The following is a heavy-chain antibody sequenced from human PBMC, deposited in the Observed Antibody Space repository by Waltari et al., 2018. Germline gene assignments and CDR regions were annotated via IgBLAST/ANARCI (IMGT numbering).Heavy chain of an antibody. CDR3: ARDKGSSGYYYMDV. CDR1: GFTFSSYA. Sequence: QVQLVESGGGVVQPGRSLRLSCAASGFTFSSYAMHWVRQAPGKGLEWVAVISYDGSNKYYADSVKGRFTISRDNSKNTLYLQMNSLRAEDTAVYYCARDKGSSGYYYMDVWGKGTTVTISS. V-gene: IGHV3-30-3*01. CDR2: ISYDGSNK. D-gene: IGHD6-6*01. J-gene: IGHJ6*03.